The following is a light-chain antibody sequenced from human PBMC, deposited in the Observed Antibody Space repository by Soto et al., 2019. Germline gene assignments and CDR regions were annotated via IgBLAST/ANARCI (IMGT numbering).Light chain of an antibody. CDR1: RSDVGGYNY. CDR2: EVS. J-gene: IGLJ2*01. V-gene: IGLV2-14*01. CDR3: SSYTSSSSVV. Sequence: QSALTQPASVSGSPGQSITISCTGTRSDVGGYNYVSWYQPHPGKAPKLMIYEVSNRPSGVSNRFSGSKSGNTASLTISGLQAEDEADYYCSSYTSSSSVVFGGGTKLTVL.